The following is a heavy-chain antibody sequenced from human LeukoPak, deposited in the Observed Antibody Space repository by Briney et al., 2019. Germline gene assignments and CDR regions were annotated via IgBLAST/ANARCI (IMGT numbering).Heavy chain of an antibody. CDR2: ISSSGSTI. D-gene: IGHD1-26*01. CDR1: GFTFSDYY. J-gene: IGHJ5*02. V-gene: IGHV3-11*01. Sequence: GGSLRLSCAASGFTFSDYYMSWIRQAPGKGLEWVSYISSSGSTIYYADSVKGRFTISRDNAKNSLYLRMDTLRAEDTAVYYCARAPRFRLVGVPKGPFDPWGQGTLVTVSS. CDR3: ARAPRFRLVGVPKGPFDP.